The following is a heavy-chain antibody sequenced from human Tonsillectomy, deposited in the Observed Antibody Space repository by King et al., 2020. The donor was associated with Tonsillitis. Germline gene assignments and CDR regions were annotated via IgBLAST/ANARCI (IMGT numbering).Heavy chain of an antibody. V-gene: IGHV4-59*08. D-gene: IGHD2-21*02. CDR1: GGSISSYY. CDR2: IYYSGST. CDR3: ARAYCGGDCYPYYFDY. J-gene: IGHJ4*02. Sequence: QLQESGQGLVKPSETLSLTCTVSGGSISSYYWSWIRQPPGKGLEWIGYIYYSGSTNYNPSLKSRVTISVDTPKNQFSLKLSTVTAADQAVYYCARAYCGGDCYPYYFDYWGQGTLVTVSS.